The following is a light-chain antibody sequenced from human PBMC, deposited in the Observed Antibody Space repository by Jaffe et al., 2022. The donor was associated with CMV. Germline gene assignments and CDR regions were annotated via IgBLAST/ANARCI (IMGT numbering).Light chain of an antibody. CDR1: SGDIGAYNF. J-gene: IGLJ1*01. Sequence: QSALTQPRSVSGSPGQSVTISCTGTSGDIGAYNFVSWYQQHPGKAPKVVIYDVSKRPSGVPDRFSGSKSANTASLTISGLQAEDEGDYYCCSYAGSFSGVFGTGTKVTVL. V-gene: IGLV2-11*01. CDR3: CSYAGSFSGV. CDR2: DVS.